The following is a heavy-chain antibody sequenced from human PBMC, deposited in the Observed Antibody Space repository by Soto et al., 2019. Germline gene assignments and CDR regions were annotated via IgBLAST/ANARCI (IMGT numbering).Heavy chain of an antibody. D-gene: IGHD3-10*01. J-gene: IGHJ5*02. CDR2: IKQDGSEK. V-gene: IGHV3-7*01. CDR3: ARDPRTWFGEQSWFDP. Sequence: EVQLVESGGGLVQPGGSLRLSCAASGFTFSSYWMSWVRQAPGKGLEWVANIKQDGSEKYYVDSVKGRFTISRDNAKNSLNLQMNRLRAEDTAVYYCARDPRTWFGEQSWFDPWGQGTLVTVSS. CDR1: GFTFSSYW.